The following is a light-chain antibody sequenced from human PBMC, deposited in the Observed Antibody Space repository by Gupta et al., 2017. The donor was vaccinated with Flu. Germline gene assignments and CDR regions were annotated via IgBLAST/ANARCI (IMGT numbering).Light chain of an antibody. Sequence: QSALTQPPSAAGSLGQSVTISCTGGSRDVGGYNYVSWYLQHPGRAPKLLIYEVNQRPSGVPDRFSGSKSGNTASLTVSGLQAEEEAEYFCSSYAGSNNVVFGGGTNLTVL. CDR1: SRDVGGYNY. J-gene: IGLJ3*02. CDR3: SSYAGSNNVV. CDR2: EVN. V-gene: IGLV2-8*01.